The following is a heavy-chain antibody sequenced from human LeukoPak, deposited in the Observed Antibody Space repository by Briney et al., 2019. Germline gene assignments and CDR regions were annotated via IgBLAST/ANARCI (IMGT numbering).Heavy chain of an antibody. CDR2: IWYDGSNK. J-gene: IGHJ4*02. CDR1: GFTFSSYG. D-gene: IGHD1-1*01. V-gene: IGHV3-33*01. CDR3: ARDPGLPRAYTVDY. Sequence: SGGSLRLSCAASGFTFSSYGMPWVRQAPGKGLEWVAVIWYDGSNKYYADSVKGRFTISRDNAKNSVYLQMNSLRAEDTAVYYCARDPGLPRAYTVDYWGQGTLVTVSS.